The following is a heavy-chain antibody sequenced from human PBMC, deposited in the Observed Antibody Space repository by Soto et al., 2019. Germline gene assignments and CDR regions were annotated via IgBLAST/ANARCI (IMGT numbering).Heavy chain of an antibody. CDR2: IWYDGSNK. Sequence: QVQLVESGGGVVQPGRSLRLSCAASGFTFSSYGMHWVRQAPGKGLEWVAVIWYDGSNKYYADSVKGRFTISRDNSKNTLYLQMNSLRAEDTAVYYCARDPYSSSPVIDYWGQGTLVTVSS. CDR1: GFTFSSYG. J-gene: IGHJ4*02. CDR3: ARDPYSSSPVIDY. D-gene: IGHD6-6*01. V-gene: IGHV3-33*01.